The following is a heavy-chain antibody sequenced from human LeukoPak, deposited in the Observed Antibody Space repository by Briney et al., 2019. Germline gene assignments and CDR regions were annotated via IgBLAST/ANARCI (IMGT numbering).Heavy chain of an antibody. CDR2: ISISGENT. CDR3: PSSRFSDY. CDR1: GFTFSSYA. Sequence: GGSLRLSCAASGFTFSSYAMSWVRQAPGKGLEWVSAISISGENTYYADSVKGRFTISRDTSRNTLYLQMHSLRAEDTAVISTPSSRFSDYWGQGTLVTVSS. J-gene: IGHJ4*02. D-gene: IGHD6-6*01. V-gene: IGHV3-23*01.